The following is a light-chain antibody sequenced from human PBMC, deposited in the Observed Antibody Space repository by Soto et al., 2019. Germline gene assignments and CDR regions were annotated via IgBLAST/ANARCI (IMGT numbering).Light chain of an antibody. V-gene: IGKV3-20*01. J-gene: IGKJ2*01. CDR3: NQYGSSLGT. CDR1: QSVSSSY. CDR2: GAS. Sequence: EIVLTQSPGTLSLSPGERATLSCRASQSVSSSYLAWYQQKPGQAPRLLIYGASTRATGIQARFSGSGSGTDFTLTISRLEPEDFAVYYCNQYGSSLGTFGQGTKVDIK.